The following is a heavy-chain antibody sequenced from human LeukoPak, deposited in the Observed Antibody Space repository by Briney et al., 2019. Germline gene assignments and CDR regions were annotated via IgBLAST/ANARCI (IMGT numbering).Heavy chain of an antibody. D-gene: IGHD6-19*01. CDR1: GFTFSSYG. CDR3: AKGQSSGWFDY. Sequence: GGSLRLSCAASGFTFSSYGVSWVRQAPGKGLEWVSTISGSGGSTYYAGSVKGRFTISRDNSKNTLYLQMNSLRAEDTAVYYCAKGQSSGWFDYWGQGTLVTVSS. CDR2: ISGSGGST. J-gene: IGHJ4*02. V-gene: IGHV3-23*01.